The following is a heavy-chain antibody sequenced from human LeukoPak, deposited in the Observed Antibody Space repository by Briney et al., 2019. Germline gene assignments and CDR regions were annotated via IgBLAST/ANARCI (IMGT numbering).Heavy chain of an antibody. CDR3: ATPVRTYGSCSGGSCYSSTFVQH. CDR1: GYSISSGYY. V-gene: IGHV4-38-2*01. J-gene: IGHJ1*01. Sequence: SETLSLTCAVSGYSISSGYYWGWIRQPPGKGLEWIGSIYHSGSTYYNPSLKSRVTISVDTSKNQFSLKLSSVTAADTAVYYCATPVRTYGSCSGGSCYSSTFVQHWGQGTLVTVSS. CDR2: IYHSGST. D-gene: IGHD2-15*01.